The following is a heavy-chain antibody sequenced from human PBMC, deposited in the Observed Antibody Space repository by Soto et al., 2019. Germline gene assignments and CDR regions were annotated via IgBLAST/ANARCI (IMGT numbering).Heavy chain of an antibody. CDR2: ISGSGGST. CDR1: GFTFSSYA. Sequence: EVQLLESGGGLVQPGGSLRLSCAASGFTFSSYAMSWVRQAPGMGLEWVSAISGSGGSTYYADSVKGRFTISRDNSKNTLYLQMTSLRAEDTAVYYCAKDVSEQTGGFVYYWGQGTLVTVSS. D-gene: IGHD3-10*01. CDR3: AKDVSEQTGGFVYY. V-gene: IGHV3-23*01. J-gene: IGHJ4*02.